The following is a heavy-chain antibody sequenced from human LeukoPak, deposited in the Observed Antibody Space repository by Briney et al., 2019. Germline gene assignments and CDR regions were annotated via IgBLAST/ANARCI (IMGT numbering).Heavy chain of an antibody. CDR1: GFTVSSNY. V-gene: IGHV3-53*01. D-gene: IGHD2-2*01. CDR3: VKHSAPVLAAARFDY. J-gene: IGHJ4*02. Sequence: PGGSLRLSCAASGFTVSSNYMTWVRQAPGKGLEWGSVIYSGGSTYYADSVKGRLTISRDNSKTTLYLQMNSLRAEDTALYYCVKHSAPVLAAARFDYWGQGNLVTVSS. CDR2: IYSGGST.